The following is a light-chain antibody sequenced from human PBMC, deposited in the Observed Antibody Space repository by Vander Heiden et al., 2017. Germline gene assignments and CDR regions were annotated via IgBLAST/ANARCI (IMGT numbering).Light chain of an antibody. CDR3: QHRSNCPIT. CDR1: QSVSSY. J-gene: IGKJ5*01. V-gene: IGKV3-11*01. CDR2: DAS. Sequence: EIVLTQSPATLSLSPGERATLSCRASQSVSSYLSWYQQKPGQAPRLLIYDASNRATGIPARFSGSGSGTDFTLTISSREPEDFAVYYCQHRSNCPITFGQGTQMDIK.